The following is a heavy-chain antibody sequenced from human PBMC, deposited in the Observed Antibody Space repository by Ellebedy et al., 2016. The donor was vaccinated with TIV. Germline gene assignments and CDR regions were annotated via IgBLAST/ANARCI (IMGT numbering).Heavy chain of an antibody. Sequence: GESLKISXAASGFTFSSYAMHWVRQAPGKGLEWVAVISYDGSNKYYADSVKGRFTISRDNSKNTLYLQMNSLRAEDTAVYYCASFEVVTAITDYWGQGTLVTVSS. CDR1: GFTFSSYA. V-gene: IGHV3-30-3*01. D-gene: IGHD2-21*02. CDR3: ASFEVVTAITDY. CDR2: ISYDGSNK. J-gene: IGHJ4*02.